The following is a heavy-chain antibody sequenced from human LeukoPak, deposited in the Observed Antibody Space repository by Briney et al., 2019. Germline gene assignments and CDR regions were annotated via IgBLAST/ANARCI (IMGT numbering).Heavy chain of an antibody. V-gene: IGHV4-59*01. D-gene: IGHD4-11*01. J-gene: IGHJ4*02. CDR2: IYYSGST. CDR1: GGSISSYY. CDR3: VRESYSRYFDY. Sequence: SETLSLTCTVSGGSISSYYWSWIRQPPGKGLEWIGHIYYSGSTNYNPSLKSRVTISVDTSKNQFSLKLSSVTAADTAVYYCVRESYSRYFDYWGQGSLVTVSS.